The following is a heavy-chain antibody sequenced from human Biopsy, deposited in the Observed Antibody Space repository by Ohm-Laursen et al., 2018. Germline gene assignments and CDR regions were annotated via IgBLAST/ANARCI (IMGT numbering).Heavy chain of an antibody. CDR1: GYTFSTYG. J-gene: IGHJ4*02. V-gene: IGHV1-18*01. CDR2: ISAYNGNT. Sequence: SSVTVSCKASGYTFSTYGISWVRQAPGQGLEWMGWISAYNGNTKYAQKLQGRVTMTTDTSTSTAYMDLRSLRSDDTAVYYCATGYYYDSSGSYPSFDHWGPGTLVTVSS. D-gene: IGHD3-22*01. CDR3: ATGYYYDSSGSYPSFDH.